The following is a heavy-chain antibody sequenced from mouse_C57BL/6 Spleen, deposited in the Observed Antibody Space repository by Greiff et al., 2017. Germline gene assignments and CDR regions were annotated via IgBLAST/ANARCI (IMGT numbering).Heavy chain of an antibody. CDR1: GFSLTSYG. D-gene: IGHD2-5*01. V-gene: IGHV2-6-1*01. Sequence: VKLMESGPGLVAPSQSLSITCTVSGFSLTSYGVHWVRQPPGKGLEWLVVIWSDGSTTYNSALKSRLSISKDNSKSQVFLKMNSLQTDDTAMYYCARHNYINYGFFDYWGQGTTLTVSS. CDR3: ARHNYINYGFFDY. CDR2: IWSDGST. J-gene: IGHJ2*01.